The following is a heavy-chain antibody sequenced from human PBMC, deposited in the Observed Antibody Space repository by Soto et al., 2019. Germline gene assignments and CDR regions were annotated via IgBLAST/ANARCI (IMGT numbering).Heavy chain of an antibody. CDR1: GFTFSNAW. V-gene: IGHV3-15*07. CDR2: IKSKTDGGTT. J-gene: IGHJ4*02. Sequence: GSLRLSCAASGFTFSNAWMNWVRQAPGKGLEWVGRIKSKTDGGTTDYAAPVKGRFTISRDDSKNTLYLQMNSLKTEDTAVYYCTTTRLRYFDWLQFDYWGQGTLVTVSS. D-gene: IGHD3-9*01. CDR3: TTTRLRYFDWLQFDY.